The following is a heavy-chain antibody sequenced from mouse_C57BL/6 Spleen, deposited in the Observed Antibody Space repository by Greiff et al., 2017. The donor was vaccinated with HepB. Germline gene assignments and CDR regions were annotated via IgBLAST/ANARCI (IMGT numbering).Heavy chain of an antibody. D-gene: IGHD1-1*01. CDR2: IYPRSGNT. CDR1: GYTFTSYG. CDR3: AREREFITTVERFAY. V-gene: IGHV1-81*01. Sequence: VQLQESGAELARPGASVKLSCKASGYTFTSYGISWVKQRTGQGLEWIGEIYPRSGNTYYNEKFKGKATLTADKSSSTAYMELRSLTSEDSAVYFCAREREFITTVERFAYWGQGTLVTVSA. J-gene: IGHJ3*01.